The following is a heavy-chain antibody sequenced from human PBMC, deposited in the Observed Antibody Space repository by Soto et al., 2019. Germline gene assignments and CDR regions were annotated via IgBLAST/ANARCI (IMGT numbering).Heavy chain of an antibody. CDR3: ARAKRFLEWLPTPDLDV. CDR1: GGSFSGYY. V-gene: IGHV4-34*01. CDR2: INHSGST. J-gene: IGHJ6*04. Sequence: SETLSLTCAVYGGSFSGYYWSWIRRPPGKGLEWIGEINHSGSTNYNPSLKSRVTISVDTSKNQFSLKLSSVTAADTAVYYCARAKRFLEWLPTPDLDVWGKGTTVTVSS. D-gene: IGHD3-3*01.